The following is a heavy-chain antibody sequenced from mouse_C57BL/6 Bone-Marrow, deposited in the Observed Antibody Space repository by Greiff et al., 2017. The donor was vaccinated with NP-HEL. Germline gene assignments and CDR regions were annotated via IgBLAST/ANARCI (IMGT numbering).Heavy chain of an antibody. CDR2: ISSGGDYI. Sequence: EVMLVESGEGLVKPGGSLKLSCAASGFTFSSYAMSWVRQTPEKRLEWVAYISSGGDYIYYADTVKGRFTISRDNARNTLYLQMSSLKSEDTAMYYCTRDYYGSSPWDYWGQGTSVTVSS. J-gene: IGHJ4*01. CDR3: TRDYYGSSPWDY. V-gene: IGHV5-9-1*02. CDR1: GFTFSSYA. D-gene: IGHD1-1*01.